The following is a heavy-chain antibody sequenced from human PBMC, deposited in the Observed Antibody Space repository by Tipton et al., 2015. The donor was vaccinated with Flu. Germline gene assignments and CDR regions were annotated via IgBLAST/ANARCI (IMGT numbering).Heavy chain of an antibody. V-gene: IGHV4-4*07. Sequence: TLSLTCTVSGGSISSYYWSWIRQPAGKGLEWIGRIYTSGSTNYNPSLKSRVTMSVDTSKNQFSLNLSSVTAADMAVYHCARDHQWLRTSANWFDPWGQGTLVTVSS. CDR3: ARDHQWLRTSANWFDP. CDR1: GGSISSYY. J-gene: IGHJ5*02. D-gene: IGHD6-19*01. CDR2: IYTSGST.